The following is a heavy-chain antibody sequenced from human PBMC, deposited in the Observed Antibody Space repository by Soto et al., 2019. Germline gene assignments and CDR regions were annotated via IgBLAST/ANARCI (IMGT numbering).Heavy chain of an antibody. CDR1: GYIFTNHY. CDR3: ARADYYDSSGFYYDC. D-gene: IGHD3-22*01. V-gene: IGHV1-46*01. CDR2: INPSGGST. J-gene: IGHJ4*02. Sequence: QVQLVQSGAEVKKPGASVKVSCKASGYIFTNHYIHWVRQAPGQELEWMGIINPSGGSTNYLQKLQGRITMTRDTSTSTVYMELSSLRSEDTAVYFCARADYYDSSGFYYDCWGQGTLVTVSS.